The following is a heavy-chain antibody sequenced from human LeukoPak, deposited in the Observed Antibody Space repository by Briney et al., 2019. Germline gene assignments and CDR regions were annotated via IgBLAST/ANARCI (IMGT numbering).Heavy chain of an antibody. J-gene: IGHJ3*02. CDR2: INHSGST. D-gene: IGHD6-19*01. V-gene: IGHV4-34*01. CDR3: ARSSGWYFGAFDI. Sequence: PSETLSLTCAVYGGSSSGYYWSWIRQPPGKGLEWIGEINHSGSTNYNPSLKSRVTISVDTSKNQFSLKLSSVTAADTAVYYCARSSGWYFGAFDIWGQGTMVTVSS. CDR1: GGSSSGYY.